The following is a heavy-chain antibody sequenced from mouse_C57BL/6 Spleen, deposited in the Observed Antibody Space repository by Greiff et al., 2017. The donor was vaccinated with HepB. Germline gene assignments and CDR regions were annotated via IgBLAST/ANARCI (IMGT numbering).Heavy chain of an antibody. Sequence: LVESGAELVRPGTSVKMSCKASGYTFTNYWIGWAKQRPGHGLEWIGDIYPGGGYTNYNEKFKGKATLTADKSSSTAYMQFSSLTSEDSAIYYCARSGYYGSSWYFDVWGTGTTVTVSS. CDR3: ARSGYYGSSWYFDV. J-gene: IGHJ1*03. V-gene: IGHV1-63*01. CDR2: IYPGGGYT. CDR1: GYTFTNYW. D-gene: IGHD1-1*01.